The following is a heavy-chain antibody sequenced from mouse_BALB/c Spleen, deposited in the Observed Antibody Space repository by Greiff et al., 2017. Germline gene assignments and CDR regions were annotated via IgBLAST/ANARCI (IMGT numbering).Heavy chain of an antibody. V-gene: IGHV5-9-3*01. CDR1: GFTFSSYA. Sequence: DVMLVESGGGLVKPGGSLKLSCAASGFTFSSYAMSWVRQTPEKRLEWVATISSGGSYTYYPDSVKGRFTISRDNAKNTLYLQMSSLRSEDTAMYYCARQGALRLHHAMDYWGQGTSVTVSS. CDR2: ISSGGSYT. CDR3: ARQGALRLHHAMDY. J-gene: IGHJ4*01. D-gene: IGHD1-2*01.